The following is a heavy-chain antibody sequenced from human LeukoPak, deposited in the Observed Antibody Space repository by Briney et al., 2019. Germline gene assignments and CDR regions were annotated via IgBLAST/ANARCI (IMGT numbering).Heavy chain of an antibody. Sequence: ASVKVSCKASGYTFTGYYMHWVRQAPGQGLEWMGWINPNSGGTNYAQKFQGRVTMTRDTSISTAYMELSRLRSDDTAVYYCARDPRPLYSSGWHRDPFFDYWGQGTLVTVSS. CDR1: GYTFTGYY. CDR2: INPNSGGT. J-gene: IGHJ4*02. CDR3: ARDPRPLYSSGWHRDPFFDY. V-gene: IGHV1-2*02. D-gene: IGHD6-19*01.